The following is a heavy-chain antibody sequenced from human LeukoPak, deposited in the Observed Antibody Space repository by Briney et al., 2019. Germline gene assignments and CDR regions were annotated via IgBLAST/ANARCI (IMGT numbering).Heavy chain of an antibody. J-gene: IGHJ4*02. Sequence: HSGGSLRLSCAASGFIFSDHWMHWVRQTPGKGLIWVSRICPGGTITNYADSVKGRFTISRDDAKNMMFLQMNSLRADDTAVYYCVRDFRSADYWGQGILVTVSS. CDR3: VRDFRSADY. V-gene: IGHV3-74*01. CDR1: GFIFSDHW. CDR2: ICPGGTIT.